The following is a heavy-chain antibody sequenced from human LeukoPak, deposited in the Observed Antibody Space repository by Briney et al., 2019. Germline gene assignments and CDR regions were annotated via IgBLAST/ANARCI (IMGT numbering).Heavy chain of an antibody. CDR1: GGSISSNY. Sequence: SETLSLTCTVSGGSISSNYWSWIRQPPGKGLEWIGEINHSGSTNYNPSLKSRVTISVDTSKNQFSLKLSSVTAADTAVYYCARAQQLGWFDPWGQGTLVTVSS. V-gene: IGHV4-34*01. D-gene: IGHD6-13*01. J-gene: IGHJ5*02. CDR3: ARAQQLGWFDP. CDR2: INHSGST.